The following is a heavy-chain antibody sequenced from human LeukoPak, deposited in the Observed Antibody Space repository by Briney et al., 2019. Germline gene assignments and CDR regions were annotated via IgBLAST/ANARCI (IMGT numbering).Heavy chain of an antibody. J-gene: IGHJ4*02. CDR3: ARGLVLWFGELLDY. D-gene: IGHD3-10*01. V-gene: IGHV3-7*03. Sequence: GGSLRLSCAASGFTFSSYWMSWVRQAPGKGLEWVANIKQDGSEKYYVDSVKGRFTISRDNAKNSLYLQMNSLRAEDTAVYYCARGLVLWFGELLDYWGQGTLVIVSS. CDR2: IKQDGSEK. CDR1: GFTFSSYW.